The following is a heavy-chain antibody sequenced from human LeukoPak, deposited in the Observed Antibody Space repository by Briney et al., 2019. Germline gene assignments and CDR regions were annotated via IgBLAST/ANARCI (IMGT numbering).Heavy chain of an antibody. D-gene: IGHD3-16*01. V-gene: IGHV3-23*01. CDR3: ARDLWGQFYLDY. CDR1: GFPFSSYR. CDR2: ISGSCAGT. Sequence: GGSLRLSCAASGFPFSSYRNSWVRQAPGKGLERVSGISGSCAGTYYADSVKRRFTISRNNPKNSLYLQVNSLRGVDTAVYYCARDLWGQFYLDYWGRGTLVTVSS. J-gene: IGHJ4*02.